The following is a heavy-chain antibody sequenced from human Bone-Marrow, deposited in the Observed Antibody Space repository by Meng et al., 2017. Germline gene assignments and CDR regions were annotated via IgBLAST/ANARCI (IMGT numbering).Heavy chain of an antibody. V-gene: IGHV5-51*01. CDR1: GYSFTSYW. CDR3: ARHRGGNGWIFEH. J-gene: IGHJ4*02. D-gene: IGHD6-19*01. Sequence: KVSCKGSGYSFTSYWIAWVRQRPGKGLEWMGVIYPGDSDTRYSPSFQGQVTISADKSISTAYLQWSSLRASDTAMYYCARHRGGNGWIFEHWGQGTLVTVSS. CDR2: IYPGDSDT.